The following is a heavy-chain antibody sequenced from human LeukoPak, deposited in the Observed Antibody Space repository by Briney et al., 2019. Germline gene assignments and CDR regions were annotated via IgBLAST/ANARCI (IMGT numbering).Heavy chain of an antibody. CDR1: GGSISSYY. Sequence: PSETLSLTCTVSGGSISSYYWSWIRQPPGKGLEWIGYIYCSGSTNYNPSLKSRVTISVDTSKNQFSLKLSSVTAADTAVYYCARADPVVTDYYYYGMDVWGQGTTVTVSS. J-gene: IGHJ6*02. CDR3: ARADPVVTDYYYYGMDV. V-gene: IGHV4-59*01. D-gene: IGHD3-22*01. CDR2: IYCSGST.